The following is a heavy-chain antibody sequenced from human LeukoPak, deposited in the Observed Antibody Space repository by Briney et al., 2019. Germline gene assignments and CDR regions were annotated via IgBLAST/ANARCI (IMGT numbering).Heavy chain of an antibody. V-gene: IGHV5-51*01. J-gene: IGHJ5*02. CDR1: GYSFTSYW. D-gene: IGHD2-15*01. Sequence: PGESLKISCKGSGYSFTSYWIGWVRQMPGKGLEWMGIIYPGDSDTRYSPSFQGQVTISADKSISTVYLQWSSLKASDTAMYYCARLEYCSGGSCYSFGWFDPWGQGTLVTVSP. CDR3: ARLEYCSGGSCYSFGWFDP. CDR2: IYPGDSDT.